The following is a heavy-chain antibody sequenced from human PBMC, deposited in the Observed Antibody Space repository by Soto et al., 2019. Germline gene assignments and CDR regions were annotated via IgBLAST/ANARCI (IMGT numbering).Heavy chain of an antibody. D-gene: IGHD2-21*02. J-gene: IGHJ2*01. CDR2: IYYSGGH. CDR1: GGSVSSSSYF. Sequence: QVQLQESGPGLVKPSETLSLTCTVSGGSVSSSSYFWSWIRRPPGKGLEWVWYIYYSGGHNYPPPLQRRSPIFLNNSQNQFLPNLNPVAGGDTAGVYCARATGLPWYFDLWGRGPLVTVSS. V-gene: IGHV4-61*01. CDR3: ARATGLPWYFDL.